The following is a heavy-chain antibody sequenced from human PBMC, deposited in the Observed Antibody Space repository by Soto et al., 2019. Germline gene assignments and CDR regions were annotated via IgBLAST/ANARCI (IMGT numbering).Heavy chain of an antibody. J-gene: IGHJ4*02. CDR2: IYNGAYT. CDR3: ATTDARGYSYGSRDY. CDR1: GASISSGDYY. Sequence: PSETLSLTCPVSGASISSGDYYWSWIRQPPGKGLEWIGCIYNGAYTYYNPSLKSRVTISADTSKNQFSLRVSSVTAADTAVYHCATTDARGYSYGSRDYWGQGTLVTVS. D-gene: IGHD5-18*01. V-gene: IGHV4-30-4*01.